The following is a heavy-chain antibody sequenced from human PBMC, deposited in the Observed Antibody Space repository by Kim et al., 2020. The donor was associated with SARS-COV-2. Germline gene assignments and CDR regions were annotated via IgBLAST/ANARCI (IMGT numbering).Heavy chain of an antibody. V-gene: IGHV4-28*01. J-gene: IGHJ4*02. D-gene: IGHD3-22*01. CDR3: ARTAVVVGDSSGYYYFDY. Sequence: KSRVTMSVDTSKNQFSLKLSSVTAVDTAVYYCARTAVVVGDSSGYYYFDYWGQGTLVTVSS.